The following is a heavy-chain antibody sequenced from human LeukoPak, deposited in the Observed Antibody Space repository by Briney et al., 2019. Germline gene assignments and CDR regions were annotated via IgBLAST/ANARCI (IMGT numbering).Heavy chain of an antibody. V-gene: IGHV3-23*01. J-gene: IGHJ3*01. CDR2: ISGSGGNT. CDR3: AREFYDILTGYQDVFDV. D-gene: IGHD3-9*01. CDR1: GFTFSTYT. Sequence: GGSLRLSCAASGFTFSTYTMSWVRQAPGKGLEWVSAISGSGGNTYYADSVKGRFTISRDNSKNTLYLQMSSLRAEDTAVYYCAREFYDILTGYQDVFDVWGQGTMVTVSS.